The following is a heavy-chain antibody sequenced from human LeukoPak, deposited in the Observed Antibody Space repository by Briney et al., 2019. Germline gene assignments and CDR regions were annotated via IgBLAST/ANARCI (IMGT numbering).Heavy chain of an antibody. Sequence: GGSLRLSCAASGFTFSSCRMNWVRQAPGKGLEWVSYISSSSSTIYYADSVKGRFTISRDNAKNSLYPQMNSLRAEDTAVYYCARDIPEWELLLDYYYYYMDVWGKGTTVTISS. D-gene: IGHD1-26*01. CDR2: ISSSSSTI. CDR1: GFTFSSCR. V-gene: IGHV3-48*01. CDR3: ARDIPEWELLLDYYYYYMDV. J-gene: IGHJ6*03.